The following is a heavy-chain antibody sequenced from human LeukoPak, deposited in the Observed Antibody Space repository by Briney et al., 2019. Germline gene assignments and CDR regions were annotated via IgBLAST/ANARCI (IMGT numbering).Heavy chain of an antibody. J-gene: IGHJ4*02. D-gene: IGHD2-21*01. V-gene: IGHV5-51*01. CDR2: IYPEDSDT. CDR3: AINVDKYYFDY. CDR1: GYMFSNYW. Sequence: GESLKISCKGSGYMFSNYWIGWVRQLPGKGLEWMGIIYPEDSDTRYSPSFQGQVTISADKSISTAYLQWSSLKASDTAMYYSAINVDKYYFDYWGQGTLVTVSS.